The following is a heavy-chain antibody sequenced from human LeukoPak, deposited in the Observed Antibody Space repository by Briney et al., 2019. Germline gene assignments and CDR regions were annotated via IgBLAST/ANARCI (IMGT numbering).Heavy chain of an antibody. CDR2: IIPIFGTA. CDR3: AREYYDILTGYYLPNLFDY. Sequence: SVKVSCKASGGTFSSYAISWVRQAPGQGLEWMGRIIPIFGTANYAQKFQGRVTITADESTSTAYMELSSLRSEDTAVYYCAREYYDILTGYYLPNLFDYWGQGTLVTVSS. CDR1: GGTFSSYA. V-gene: IGHV1-69*13. D-gene: IGHD3-9*01. J-gene: IGHJ4*02.